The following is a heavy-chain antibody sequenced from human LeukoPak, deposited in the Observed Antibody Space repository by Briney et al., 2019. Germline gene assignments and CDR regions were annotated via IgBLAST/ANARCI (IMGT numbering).Heavy chain of an antibody. V-gene: IGHV3-23*01. CDR1: GFTFSSYA. D-gene: IGHD2-15*01. CDR3: ARTYCIGSSCPGVFEY. Sequence: GGSLRLSWAASGFTFSSYAMSWVRQAPGKGLEWVSAISDSGGRTYSAASVKGRFTISRDNSKDTLYLQMNSLRAEDTAVYYCARTYCIGSSCPGVFEYWGQGTLVTVSS. J-gene: IGHJ4*02. CDR2: ISDSGGRT.